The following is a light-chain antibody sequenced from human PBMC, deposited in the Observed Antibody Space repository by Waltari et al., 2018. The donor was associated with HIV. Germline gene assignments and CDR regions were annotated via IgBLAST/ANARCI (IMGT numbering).Light chain of an antibody. CDR2: GAS. V-gene: IGKV3-15*01. J-gene: IGKJ4*01. Sequence: EVVMTQSPATLSVSPGERATLPCRASQSVSSNLAWYQQKPGQAPRLLIYGASTRATDIPARFSGSGSGTEFTLTISSLQSEDFAGYYCQQYDNWPPLTFGGGTKVEIK. CDR1: QSVSSN. CDR3: QQYDNWPPLT.